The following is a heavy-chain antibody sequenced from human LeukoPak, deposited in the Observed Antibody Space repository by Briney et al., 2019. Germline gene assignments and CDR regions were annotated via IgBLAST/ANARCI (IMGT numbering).Heavy chain of an antibody. J-gene: IGHJ4*02. CDR2: INPNSGGT. Sequence: ASVKVSCKASGYTFTGYYIHWVRQAPGQGLEWMGWINPNSGGTNYAQKFQGRVTMTRDTSISTAYMELSRLRSDDTAVYYCARDGYGGYGSGSYRFVAYWGQGTLVTVSS. CDR3: ARDGYGGYGSGSYRFVAY. D-gene: IGHD3-10*01. V-gene: IGHV1-2*02. CDR1: GYTFTGYY.